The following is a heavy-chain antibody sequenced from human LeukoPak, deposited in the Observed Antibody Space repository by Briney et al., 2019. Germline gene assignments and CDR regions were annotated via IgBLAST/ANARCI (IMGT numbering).Heavy chain of an antibody. D-gene: IGHD3-22*01. J-gene: IGHJ3*02. CDR3: AKDLSFGRNYDSSGNVNAFDI. CDR1: GFTFSSYG. CDR2: ISYDGSNK. V-gene: IGHV3-30*18. Sequence: PGGSLRLSCAASGFTFSSYGMHWVRQAPGKGLEWVAVISYDGSNKYYADSVKGRFTISRDNSNNTLYLHMNSLRADDTAVYYCAKDLSFGRNYDSSGNVNAFDIWGQGTMVTVSS.